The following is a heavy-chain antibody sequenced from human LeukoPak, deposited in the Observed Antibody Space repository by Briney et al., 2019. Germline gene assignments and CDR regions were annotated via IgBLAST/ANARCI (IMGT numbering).Heavy chain of an antibody. CDR1: GGSISSYY. CDR3: ARGMNRATITPLGY. CDR2: IYYSGST. Sequence: PSETLSLTYTVSGGSISSYYWSWIRQPPGKGLEWIGYIYYSGSTNYNPSLKSRVTISVDMSKKQFSLKLSSVTAADTAVYYCARGMNRATITPLGYWGQGTLVTVSS. V-gene: IGHV4-59*12. J-gene: IGHJ4*02. D-gene: IGHD5-24*01.